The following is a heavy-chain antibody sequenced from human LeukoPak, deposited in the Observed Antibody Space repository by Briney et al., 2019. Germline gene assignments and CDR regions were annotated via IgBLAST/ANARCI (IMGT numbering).Heavy chain of an antibody. CDR3: ARKQIWSNYFDY. Sequence: PSETLSLTCAVYGGSFSGYYWSWIRQPPGKGLEWIGEINHSGSTNYNPSLKSRVTISVDTSKNQFSLKLSSVTAADTAVYYCARKQIWSNYFDYWGQGTLVTVSS. V-gene: IGHV4-34*01. J-gene: IGHJ4*02. CDR2: INHSGST. D-gene: IGHD5-18*01. CDR1: GGSFSGYY.